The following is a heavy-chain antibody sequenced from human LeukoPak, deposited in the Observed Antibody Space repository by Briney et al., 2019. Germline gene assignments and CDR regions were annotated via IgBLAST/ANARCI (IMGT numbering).Heavy chain of an antibody. Sequence: LGESLKISCKGSGYSFTRYWIGWVRQMPGEGLEWVGIIYPGDSDTSYSPSFRGQVTISADKSISTAYLQWIGLKASDTAMYYCVVPPIGAEFVQQWGQGTLVTVSS. CDR3: VVPPIGAEFVQQ. J-gene: IGHJ1*01. D-gene: IGHD4/OR15-4a*01. CDR1: GYSFTRYW. V-gene: IGHV5-51*01. CDR2: IYPGDSDT.